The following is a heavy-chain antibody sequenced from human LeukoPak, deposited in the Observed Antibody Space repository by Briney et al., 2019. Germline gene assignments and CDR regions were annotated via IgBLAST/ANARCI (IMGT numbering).Heavy chain of an antibody. V-gene: IGHV4-59*12. CDR3: ARATVTTYDAFDI. CDR1: GGSISNKY. Sequence: SETLSLTCTVSGGSISNKYWSWIRQPPGKGLEWIGYIYYSGSTNYNPSPKSRVTISVDTTNNQFSLKLSSVTAADTAVYYCARATVTTYDAFDIWGQGTMVTVSS. J-gene: IGHJ3*02. D-gene: IGHD4-17*01. CDR2: IYYSGST.